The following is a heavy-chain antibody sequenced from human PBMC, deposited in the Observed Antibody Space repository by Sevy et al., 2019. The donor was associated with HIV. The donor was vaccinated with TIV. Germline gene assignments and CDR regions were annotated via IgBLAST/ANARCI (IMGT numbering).Heavy chain of an antibody. CDR3: ARDQAGPSDDYYYYYGMDL. Sequence: GGSLRLSCAASGFTVNSNYMTWVRQAPGKGLEWLAAVSFDGSDKFYADSVKGRFTISRNNAKNRLYLQTNSLRAEDTAVYYCARDQAGPSDDYYYYYGMDLWGQGTTVTVSS. D-gene: IGHD3-10*01. CDR2: VSFDGSDK. CDR1: GFTVNSNY. J-gene: IGHJ6*02. V-gene: IGHV3-30*13.